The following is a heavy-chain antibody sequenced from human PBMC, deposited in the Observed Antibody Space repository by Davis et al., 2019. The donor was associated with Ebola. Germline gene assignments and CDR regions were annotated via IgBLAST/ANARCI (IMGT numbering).Heavy chain of an antibody. CDR2: ISAYNGNT. Sequence: AASVKVSCKASGYTFTSYGISWVRQAPGQGLEWMGWISAYNGNTNYAQKLQGRVTMTTDTSTSTAYMELSRLRSDDTAVYYCARYIYEADAFDIWGQGTMVTVSS. CDR1: GYTFTSYG. J-gene: IGHJ3*02. D-gene: IGHD5/OR15-5a*01. V-gene: IGHV1-18*01. CDR3: ARYIYEADAFDI.